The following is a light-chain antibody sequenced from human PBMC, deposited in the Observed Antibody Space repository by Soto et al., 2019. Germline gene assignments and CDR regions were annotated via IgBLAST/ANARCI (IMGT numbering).Light chain of an antibody. J-gene: IGKJ1*01. CDR3: QQYDTSPET. CDR1: ESGSSSF. CDR2: GAS. Sequence: EIVLTQSPGTLSLNQGDRATLSCRSSESGSSSFLVWYKQTPGQAPRLLMSGASTRATGTPDRFSGGGSGTDFTLTISSLEPEDFAVYFCQQYDTSPETFGQGTKVDIK. V-gene: IGKV3-20*01.